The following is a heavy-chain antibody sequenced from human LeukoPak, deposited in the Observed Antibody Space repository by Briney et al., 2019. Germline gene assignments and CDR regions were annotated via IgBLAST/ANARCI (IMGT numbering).Heavy chain of an antibody. CDR3: ASVDRGAFDI. V-gene: IGHV1-69*13. CDR2: IIPIFGTA. J-gene: IGHJ3*02. CDR1: GGTFSSYA. Sequence: PVKVSCKASGGTFSSYAISWVRQAPGQGLEWMGGIIPIFGTANYAQKFQGRVTITADESTSTAYMELSSLRSEDTAVYYCASVDRGAFDIWGQGTMVTVSS.